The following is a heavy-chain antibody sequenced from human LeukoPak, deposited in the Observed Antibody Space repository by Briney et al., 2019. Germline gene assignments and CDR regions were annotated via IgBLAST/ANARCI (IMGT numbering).Heavy chain of an antibody. Sequence: PSETLSLTCTVSGGSVTSTTYYWGWVRQPPGKGLEWVGVVHYNGATYYDPSLKSRVTMSIDTSENQFFLKVTSVTAADTAVYYCARRRVAATAGWFDPWGQGTLVTVSS. D-gene: IGHD2-15*01. V-gene: IGHV4-39*01. J-gene: IGHJ5*02. CDR3: ARRRVAATAGWFDP. CDR1: GGSVTSTTYY. CDR2: VHYNGAT.